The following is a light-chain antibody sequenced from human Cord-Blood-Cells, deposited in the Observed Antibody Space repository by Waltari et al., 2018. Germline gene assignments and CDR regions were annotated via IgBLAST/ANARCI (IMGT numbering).Light chain of an antibody. J-gene: IGLJ1*01. CDR2: DVS. CDR3: CSYAGSYTFV. V-gene: IGLV2-11*01. CDR1: SSDVGGYNF. Sequence: QSALTQPRSVSGSPGQSVTISCTGTSSDVGGYNFVSWYQQHPGKAPKLMIYDVSKRPSGFPDRVSGSKSGNTASLTISVLQAEDEADYYCCSYAGSYTFVFGTGTKVTVL.